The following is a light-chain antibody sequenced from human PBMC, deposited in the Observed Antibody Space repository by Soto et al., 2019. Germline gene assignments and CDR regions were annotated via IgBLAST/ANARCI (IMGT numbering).Light chain of an antibody. CDR3: QQYGSSPRT. CDR1: QSVSSN. V-gene: IGKV3-20*01. Sequence: EIVSTHSPAPLSVSPGERATLSCRASQSVSSNLAWYQQKPGQAPRLLIYGASTRATGIPARFSGSGSGTDFTLTISRMEPEDFAVYCCQQYGSSPRTFGQGTKV. J-gene: IGKJ1*01. CDR2: GAS.